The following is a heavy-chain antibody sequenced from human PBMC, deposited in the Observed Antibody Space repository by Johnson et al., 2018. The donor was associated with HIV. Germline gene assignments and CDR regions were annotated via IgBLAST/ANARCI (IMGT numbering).Heavy chain of an antibody. CDR1: GFTFSDYY. CDR2: ISNSGSI. V-gene: IGHV3-11*01. CDR3: ARDGAQQLARDAFDI. D-gene: IGHD6-13*01. J-gene: IGHJ3*02. Sequence: QVQLVESGGGLVKPGGSLRLSCVASGFTFSDYYMSWVRQAPGKGLEWVSYISNSGSIGYADSVKGRFTISRDNAKNSLYLQMNGLRAEDTALYYCARDGAQQLARDAFDIWGQGTMVTVSS.